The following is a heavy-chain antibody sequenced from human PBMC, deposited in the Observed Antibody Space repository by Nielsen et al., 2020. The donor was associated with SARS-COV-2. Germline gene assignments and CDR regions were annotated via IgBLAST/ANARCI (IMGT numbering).Heavy chain of an antibody. V-gene: IGHV4-59*13. Sequence: SETLSLTCTVSGGAISSYYWTWIRQPPEKGLEWIAYIYDSGNTNYNPSLKSRVTISVDTSRNQFSLKLTSVTAADTAVYYCARGSDEGLALWGQGTLVTVYS. J-gene: IGHJ4*02. CDR2: IYDSGNT. CDR3: ARGSDEGLAL. CDR1: GGAISSYY. D-gene: IGHD3-3*01.